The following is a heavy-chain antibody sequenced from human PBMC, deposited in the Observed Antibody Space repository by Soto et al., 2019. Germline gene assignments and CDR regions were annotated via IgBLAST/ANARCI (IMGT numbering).Heavy chain of an antibody. CDR2: IWYDGSNK. V-gene: IGHV3-33*01. CDR1: GFTFSSYG. D-gene: IGHD6-19*01. CDR3: ARDVIMVSVAGTVGIDY. J-gene: IGHJ4*02. Sequence: GGSLRLSCAASGFTFSSYGMHWVRQAPGKGLEWVAVIWYDGSNKYFADSVKGRFTISRDNSKNTLYLQMSSLRAEDTAVYYCARDVIMVSVAGTVGIDYWGQGTLVTVSS.